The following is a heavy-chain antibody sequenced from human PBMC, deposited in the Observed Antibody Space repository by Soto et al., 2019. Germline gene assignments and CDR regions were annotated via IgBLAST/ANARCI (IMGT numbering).Heavy chain of an antibody. V-gene: IGHV3-23*01. Sequence: EVQLLESGGGLVQPGESLRLSCAASGFNFRSFAMNWVRQAPGKGLEWVSTISGGAATTYADSVKGRLTISRDNSKNTVSLQMNSLTAEDTAVYYCAKGRHIAARPFFFDSWGRGTLVTVSS. J-gene: IGHJ4*02. CDR2: ISGGAAT. CDR3: AKGRHIAARPFFFDS. D-gene: IGHD6-6*01. CDR1: GFNFRSFA.